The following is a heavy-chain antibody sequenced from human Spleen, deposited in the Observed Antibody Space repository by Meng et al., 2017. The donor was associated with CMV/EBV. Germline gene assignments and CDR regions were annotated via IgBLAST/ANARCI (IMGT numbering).Heavy chain of an antibody. J-gene: IGHJ4*02. D-gene: IGHD6-13*01. CDR2: IYYSGST. CDR3: ARGTYSSSGVFDY. Sequence: QVQLQESGPGLVNPSATLSLSCTVSGGSISSYYWSWIRQPPGKGLEWIGYIYYSGSTNYNPSLKSRVTISVDTSKNQFSLKLSSVTAADTAVYYCARGTYSSSGVFDYWGQGTLVTVSA. V-gene: IGHV4-59*01. CDR1: GGSISSYY.